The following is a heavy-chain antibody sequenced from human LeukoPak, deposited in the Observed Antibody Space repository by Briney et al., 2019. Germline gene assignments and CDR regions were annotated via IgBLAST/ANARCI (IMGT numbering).Heavy chain of an antibody. CDR1: GGSISSYY. J-gene: IGHJ6*03. CDR3: ARLTGVYYYYYMDV. V-gene: IGHV4-59*08. CDR2: IYYSGST. D-gene: IGHD1-14*01. Sequence: SETLSLTCTVSGGSISSYYWSWIRQPPGKGLEWIGYIYYSGSTNYNPSLKSRVTISVDTSKNQFSLKLSSVTAADTAVYYCARLTGVYYYYYMDVWGQRDHGHRLL.